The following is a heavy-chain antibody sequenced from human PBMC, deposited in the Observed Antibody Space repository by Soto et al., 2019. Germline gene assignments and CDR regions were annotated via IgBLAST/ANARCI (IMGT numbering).Heavy chain of an antibody. Sequence: SETLSLTCTVSGGSISSYYWGWIRQPPGKGLEWIGSIYYSGDTYYNPSLKSRVTISVDTSKNQFYLKLSSVTAADTAVYYCATGVGNYYYFDFWGQGTLVTVSS. CDR1: GGSISSYY. D-gene: IGHD1-26*01. CDR3: ATGVGNYYYFDF. CDR2: IYYSGDT. V-gene: IGHV4-39*01. J-gene: IGHJ4*02.